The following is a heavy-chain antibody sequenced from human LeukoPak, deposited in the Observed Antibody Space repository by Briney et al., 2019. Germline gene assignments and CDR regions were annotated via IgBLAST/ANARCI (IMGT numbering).Heavy chain of an antibody. Sequence: GGSLRLSCAASGFTFSSYSINWVRQAPGKGLEWVSYISSSSSTIYYADSVKGRFTISRDNAKNSLYLQMNSLRDEDTAVYYCARGYSSSSPEFDYWGQGTLVTVSS. D-gene: IGHD6-6*01. J-gene: IGHJ4*02. CDR2: ISSSSSTI. CDR1: GFTFSSYS. CDR3: ARGYSSSSPEFDY. V-gene: IGHV3-48*02.